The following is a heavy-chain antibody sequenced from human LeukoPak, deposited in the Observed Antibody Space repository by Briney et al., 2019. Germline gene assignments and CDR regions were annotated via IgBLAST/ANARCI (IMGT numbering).Heavy chain of an antibody. V-gene: IGHV4-59*08. CDR2: ISYTGGET. CDR3: ARQPGGTAAFDI. Sequence: PSETLSLTCTVSGGSINLYYWSWIRQPPGKGLGWIGYISYTGGETNYNPSLKSRLTISVDTSKNQFSLMLTSVTAADTAVYYCARQPGGTAAFDIWAQGTMVTVSS. CDR1: GGSINLYY. D-gene: IGHD1-14*01. J-gene: IGHJ3*02.